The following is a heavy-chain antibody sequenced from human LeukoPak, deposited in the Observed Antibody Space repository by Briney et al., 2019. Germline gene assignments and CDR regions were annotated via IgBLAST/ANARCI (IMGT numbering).Heavy chain of an antibody. CDR2: IRSKAYGGTT. CDR3: TRDNCGGDCYSEDY. Sequence: PGGPLRLSCTASGFTFGDYAMSWVRQARGEGGEGGGFIRSKAYGGTTEYAASVKGRFTISRDDSKSIAYLQMNSLKTEDTAVYYCTRDNCGGDCYSEDYWGQGTLVTVSS. V-gene: IGHV3-49*04. CDR1: GFTFGDYA. J-gene: IGHJ4*02. D-gene: IGHD2-21*02.